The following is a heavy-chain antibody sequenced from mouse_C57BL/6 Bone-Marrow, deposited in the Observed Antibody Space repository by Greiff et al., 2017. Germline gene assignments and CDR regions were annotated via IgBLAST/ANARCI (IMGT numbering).Heavy chain of an antibody. CDR3: ARGYLDH. CDR2: ISSGSSTI. V-gene: IGHV5-17*01. D-gene: IGHD2-2*01. CDR1: GFTFSDYG. J-gene: IGHJ2*01. Sequence: EVKVEESGGGLVKPGGSLKLSCAASGFTFSDYGMHWVRQAPEKGLEWVAYISSGSSTIYYADTVKGRFTISRDNAKNTLFLQMTSLRSEDTAMYYCARGYLDHGRQGTTLTVPS.